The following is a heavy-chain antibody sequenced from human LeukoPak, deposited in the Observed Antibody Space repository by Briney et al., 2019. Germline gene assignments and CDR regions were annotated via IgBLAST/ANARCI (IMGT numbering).Heavy chain of an antibody. D-gene: IGHD3-22*01. J-gene: IGHJ4*02. CDR1: GFTFSSYA. Sequence: GGPLRLSWAASGFTFSSYAMSWFRQAQGKGLEWVSAISGSGGSTYYADSVKGRFTISRDNSKNTLYLQMNSLRAEDTAVYYCAKDDSSGYYPRGRSFDYWGQGTLVTVSS. V-gene: IGHV3-23*01. CDR2: ISGSGGST. CDR3: AKDDSSGYYPRGRSFDY.